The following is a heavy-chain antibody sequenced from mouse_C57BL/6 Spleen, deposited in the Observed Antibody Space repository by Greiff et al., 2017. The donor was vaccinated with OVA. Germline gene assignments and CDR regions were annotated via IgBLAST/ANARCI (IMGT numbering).Heavy chain of an antibody. V-gene: IGHV1-9*01. J-gene: IGHJ2*01. CDR2: ILPGSGST. Sequence: VKLVESGAELMKPGASVKLSCKATGYTFTGYWIEWVKQRPGHGLEWIGEILPGSGSTNYNVKFKGKATFTADTSSNTAYMQLSSLTTEDSAIYYCARRGPYFDYWGQGTTLTVSS. CDR3: ARRGPYFDY. CDR1: GYTFTGYW.